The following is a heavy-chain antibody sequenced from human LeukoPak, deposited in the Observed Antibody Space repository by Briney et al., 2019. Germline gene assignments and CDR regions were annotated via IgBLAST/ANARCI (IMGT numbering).Heavy chain of an antibody. CDR3: AKAPGITRTSHFDY. V-gene: IGHV3-11*04. D-gene: IGHD1-7*01. J-gene: IGHJ4*02. CDR2: INTRGDTI. CDR1: GFTFSDYY. Sequence: GGSLRLSCAASGFTFSDYYMTWIRQAPGKGLEWVSYINTRGDTIYYADSVKGRFTISRDNSKNTLYLQMNSLRAEDTAVYYCAKAPGITRTSHFDYWGQGTLVTVSS.